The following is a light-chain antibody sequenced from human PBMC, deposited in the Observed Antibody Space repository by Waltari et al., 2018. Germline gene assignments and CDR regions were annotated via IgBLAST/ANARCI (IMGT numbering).Light chain of an antibody. Sequence: EIVLTQSPGTLSLSPGDRATLSCRASHSVSSNNLAWYQQKPGQAPRLLIYAASSRATGITDRFSDSGSGTDFTLTISRVEPEDFAVYYCQQYANSPRTFGQGTKVEIK. CDR3: QQYANSPRT. CDR2: AAS. CDR1: HSVSSNN. V-gene: IGKV3-20*01. J-gene: IGKJ1*01.